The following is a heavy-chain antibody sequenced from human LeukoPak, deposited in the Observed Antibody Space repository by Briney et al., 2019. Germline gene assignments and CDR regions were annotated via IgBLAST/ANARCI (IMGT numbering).Heavy chain of an antibody. Sequence: GGSLRLSCAASGFTFSSYAMHWVRQAPGKGLEWVAVISYGGSNKYYADSVKGRFTISRDNSKNTLYLQMNSLRAEDTAVYYCARDHYYDSSGYYYLDAFDIWGQGTMVTVSS. CDR3: ARDHYYDSSGYYYLDAFDI. CDR1: GFTFSSYA. V-gene: IGHV3-30-3*01. CDR2: ISYGGSNK. J-gene: IGHJ3*02. D-gene: IGHD3-22*01.